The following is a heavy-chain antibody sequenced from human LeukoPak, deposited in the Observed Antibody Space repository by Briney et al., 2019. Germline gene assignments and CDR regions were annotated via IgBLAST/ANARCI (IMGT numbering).Heavy chain of an antibody. J-gene: IGHJ3*02. Sequence: SETLSLTCTVSGGSISSSSYYWGWIRQPPGKGLEWIGYIYYIGNTNYNPSLKSRVTISVDTSKNQFSLKLNSVTAADTAVYFCARHPSRVVAGTAFDIWGQGTMVTVSS. CDR2: IYYIGNT. D-gene: IGHD6-19*01. CDR1: GGSISSSSYY. V-gene: IGHV4-61*05. CDR3: ARHPSRVVAGTAFDI.